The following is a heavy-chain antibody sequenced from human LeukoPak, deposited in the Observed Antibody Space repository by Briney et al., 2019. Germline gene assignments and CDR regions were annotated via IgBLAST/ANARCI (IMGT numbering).Heavy chain of an antibody. V-gene: IGHV3-30-3*01. CDR1: GFTFSSYA. D-gene: IGHD1-26*01. CDR2: ISYDGSNK. Sequence: PGRSLRLSCAASGFTFSSYATHWVRQAPGKGLEWVAVISYDGSNKYYADSVKGRFTISRDNSKNTLYLQMNSLRAEDTAVYYCARSSGSYAVYYYFDYWGQGTLVTVSS. J-gene: IGHJ4*02. CDR3: ARSSGSYAVYYYFDY.